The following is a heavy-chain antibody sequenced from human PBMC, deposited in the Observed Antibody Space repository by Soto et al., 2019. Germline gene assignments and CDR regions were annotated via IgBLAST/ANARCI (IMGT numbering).Heavy chain of an antibody. CDR3: AKDWTHLDY. CDR2: VRGTNENT. V-gene: IGHV3-23*01. Sequence: PGGSLRLSCAASGFDFSYYVMNWVRQAPGKGLEWVSLVRGTNENTYYADSVKGRFTIYRDNSRNTLYLQMNFLRAEDTAIYYCAKDWTHLDYWGPGTLVTVSS. CDR1: GFDFSYYV. D-gene: IGHD3-3*01. J-gene: IGHJ4*02.